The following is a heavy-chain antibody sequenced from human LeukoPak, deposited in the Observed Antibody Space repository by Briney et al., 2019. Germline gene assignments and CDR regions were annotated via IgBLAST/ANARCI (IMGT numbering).Heavy chain of an antibody. CDR3: AKNSGWFRFDS. Sequence: GGSLRLSCAASGFTFSSYWMDWVRQAPGKGLEWVANIKEDGSEKYYVDSVKGRFTISRDNAKNSLYLQMNSLRAEDTAVYYCAKNSGWFRFDSWGQGTLVTVSS. CDR1: GFTFSSYW. D-gene: IGHD6-13*01. CDR2: IKEDGSEK. J-gene: IGHJ4*02. V-gene: IGHV3-7*03.